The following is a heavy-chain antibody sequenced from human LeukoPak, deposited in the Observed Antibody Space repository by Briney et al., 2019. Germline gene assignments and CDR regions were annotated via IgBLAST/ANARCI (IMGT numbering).Heavy chain of an antibody. J-gene: IGHJ4*02. V-gene: IGHV3-15*01. CDR2: IKSETDGGTT. CDR3: TTGNWGSPPY. CDR1: GFTFSNAW. Sequence: GGSLRLSCAASGFTFSNAWMSWVRQAPGKGLEWVGRIKSETDGGTTDYAAPVKGRFTISRDDSKNTLYLQMNSLKTEDTAVYYCTTGNWGSPPYWGQGTLVTVSS. D-gene: IGHD7-27*01.